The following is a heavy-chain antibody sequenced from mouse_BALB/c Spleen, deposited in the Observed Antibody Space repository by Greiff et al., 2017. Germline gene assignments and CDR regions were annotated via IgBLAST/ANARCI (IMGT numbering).Heavy chain of an antibody. CDR3: ATLRALSNY. CDR2: IYPGDGDT. J-gene: IGHJ2*01. V-gene: IGHV1-82*01. D-gene: IGHD1-1*01. Sequence: VQLQQSGPELVKPGASVKISCKASGYAFSSSWMNWVKQRPGQGLEWIGRIYPGDGDTNYNGKFKGKATLTADKSSSTAYMQLSSLTSVDSAVYFCATLRALSNYWGQGTTLTVSS. CDR1: GYAFSSSW.